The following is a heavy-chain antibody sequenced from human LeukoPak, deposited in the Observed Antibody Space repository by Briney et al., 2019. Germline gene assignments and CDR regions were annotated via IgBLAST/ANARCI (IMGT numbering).Heavy chain of an antibody. D-gene: IGHD3-10*01. V-gene: IGHV3-23*01. CDR3: ARDPSGSGPDFYL. Sequence: GGSLRLSCAASGFTFSDYAMSWVRQAPGKGLEWVSLIRVSGGSTDYADSVKGRVTISRDNSKNTLYLQMNSLRAEDTAVYYWARDPSGSGPDFYLLGQGTLGTLFS. CDR2: IRVSGGST. J-gene: IGHJ4*01. CDR1: GFTFSDYA.